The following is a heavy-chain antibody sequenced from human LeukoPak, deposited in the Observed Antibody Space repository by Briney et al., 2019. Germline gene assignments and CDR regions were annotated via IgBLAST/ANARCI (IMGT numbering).Heavy chain of an antibody. CDR2: IKHNGNT. V-gene: IGHV4-34*01. CDR3: ARGILGKGYFDL. Sequence: SETLSLTCVVYGGSFRDYYWSWIRQTPGEGPQWIGGIKHNGNTDYNPSLKSRVTMSIDTSKNQFSLKLTSVTAADTALYYCARGILGKGYFDLWGRDTLVTVSS. D-gene: IGHD3-3*01. CDR1: GGSFRDYY. J-gene: IGHJ2*01.